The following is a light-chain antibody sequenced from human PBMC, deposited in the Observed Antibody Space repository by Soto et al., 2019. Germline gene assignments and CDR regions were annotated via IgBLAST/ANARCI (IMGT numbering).Light chain of an antibody. V-gene: IGLV2-8*01. CDR2: EAS. CDR3: SSYAGSQGV. CDR1: SSDVGGYNY. J-gene: IGLJ2*01. Sequence: QSALTQPPSASGSPGQSVTISCTGTSSDVGGYNYVSWYQQHPGKAPKLMIYEASKRPSGVPDRFSGSKSGNTASLTVSGLQAEDEADYYCSSYAGSQGVFGGGTKLTVL.